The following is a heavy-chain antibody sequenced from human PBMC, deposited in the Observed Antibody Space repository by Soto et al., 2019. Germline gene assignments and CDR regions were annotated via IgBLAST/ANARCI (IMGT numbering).Heavy chain of an antibody. D-gene: IGHD3-22*01. CDR3: ARDYSSRYYPTADVSDI. V-gene: IGHV3-30-3*01. J-gene: IGHJ3*02. CDR2: ISYDGTNR. Sequence: QVHLVESAGGVVQPGRSLRLSCAASAFTVRSYDMHWVRQAPGKGLEWMAVISYDGTNRYYADSVKGRFTISRDNSKNTLYLQMNSLRAEDTAVYFCARDYSSRYYPTADVSDIWGQGTKVTVSS. CDR1: AFTVRSYD.